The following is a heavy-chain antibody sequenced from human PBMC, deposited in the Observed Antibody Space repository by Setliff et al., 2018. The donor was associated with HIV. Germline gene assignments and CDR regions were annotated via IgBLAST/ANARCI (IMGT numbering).Heavy chain of an antibody. V-gene: IGHV4-30-4*08. CDR1: GGSISSGDYY. CDR2: IYHSGST. D-gene: IGHD3-9*01. Sequence: PSETLSLTCSVSGGSISSGDYYWGWIRQPPGKGLEWIGYIYHSGSTYYNPSLRSPVTISVDTSKNQFSLKLSFVTAADTAVYYCARSLRYFDWSLRRPSHDAFDFWGQGTRVTVSS. CDR3: ARSLRYFDWSLRRPSHDAFDF. J-gene: IGHJ3*01.